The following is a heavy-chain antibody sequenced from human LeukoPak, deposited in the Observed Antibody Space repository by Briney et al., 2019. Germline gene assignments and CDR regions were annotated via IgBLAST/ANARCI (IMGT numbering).Heavy chain of an antibody. V-gene: IGHV3-30*18. CDR1: GFTFSSYG. CDR3: AKDSRSGWYGGNFQQ. J-gene: IGHJ1*01. CDR2: ISYDGSNK. Sequence: GGSLRLSCAASGFTFSSYGMHWVRQAPGKGLEWVAVISYDGSNKYYADSVKGRFTISRDNSKNTLYLQMNSLRAEDTAVYYCAKDSRSGWYGGNFQQWGQGTLVTVSS. D-gene: IGHD6-19*01.